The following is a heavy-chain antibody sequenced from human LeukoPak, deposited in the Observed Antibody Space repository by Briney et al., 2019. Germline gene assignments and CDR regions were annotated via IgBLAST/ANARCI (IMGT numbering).Heavy chain of an antibody. CDR2: IYTSGST. CDR3: ARGRLAAAAYYFDY. J-gene: IGHJ4*02. D-gene: IGHD6-13*01. V-gene: IGHV4-61*02. CDR1: GGSISSGSYY. Sequence: SETLSLTCTVSGGSISSGSYYWSWIRQPAGKGLEWIGRIYTSGSTNYNPSLKSRVTISVDTSKNQFSLKLSSVTAADTAVYYCARGRLAAAAYYFDYWGQGTLVTVSS.